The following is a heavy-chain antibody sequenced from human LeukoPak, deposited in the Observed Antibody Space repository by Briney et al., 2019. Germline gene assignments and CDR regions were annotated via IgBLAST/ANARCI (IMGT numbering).Heavy chain of an antibody. CDR1: GFTFSTYS. D-gene: IGHD1-14*01. J-gene: IGHJ4*02. Sequence: GGSLRLSCAASGFTFSTYSMNLVRQAPGKGRGWVSSISTSSSYIYYADSVKGRFTISRDNARNSLYLQMNSLRAEDTAVYYCARGTLNIPGQHGAFDYWGQGTLVTVSS. CDR3: ARGTLNIPGQHGAFDY. CDR2: ISTSSSYI. V-gene: IGHV3-21*01.